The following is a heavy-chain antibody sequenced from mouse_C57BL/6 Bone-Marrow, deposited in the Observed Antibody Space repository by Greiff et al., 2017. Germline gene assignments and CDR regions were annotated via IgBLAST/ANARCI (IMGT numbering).Heavy chain of an antibody. CDR3: ARDGDYYGSSYGLAWFAY. V-gene: IGHV5-4*01. D-gene: IGHD1-1*01. Sequence: EVQGVESGGGLVKPGGSLKLSCAASGFTFSSYAMSWVRQTPEKRLEWVATISDGGSYTYYPDNVKGRFTISRDNAKNNLYLQMSHLKSEDTAMYYCARDGDYYGSSYGLAWFAYWGQGTLVTVSA. CDR1: GFTFSSYA. CDR2: ISDGGSYT. J-gene: IGHJ3*01.